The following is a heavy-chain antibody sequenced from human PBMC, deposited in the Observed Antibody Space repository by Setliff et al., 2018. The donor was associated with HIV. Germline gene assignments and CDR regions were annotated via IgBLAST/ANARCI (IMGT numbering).Heavy chain of an antibody. D-gene: IGHD1-26*01. CDR3: TRPLYSGSYDTNWFDP. CDR1: GYTFTSYA. CDR2: INAGNGNI. V-gene: IGHV1-3*01. Sequence: GASVKVSCKASGYTFTSYAMHWVRQAPGQSLEWMGWINAGNGNIRYSQEFQGRVTLTRDTSASTVYLDLSSLSSEDTAVYYCTRPLYSGSYDTNWFDPWGQGTLVTVSS. J-gene: IGHJ5*02.